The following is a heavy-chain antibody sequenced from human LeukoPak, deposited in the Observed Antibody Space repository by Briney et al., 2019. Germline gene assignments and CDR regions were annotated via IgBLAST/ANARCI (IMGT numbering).Heavy chain of an antibody. D-gene: IGHD3-16*01. CDR1: GDFLSGNY. V-gene: IGHV4-59*08. CDR2: VYYSGTT. J-gene: IGHJ4*02. Sequence: PSETLSLTCTVSGDFLSGNYWSWIRQPPGKGLDWIGYVYYSGTTNYNPSLNSRVTISIDTAKKKFSLNLTSVTAADTAVYFCARQGPVGETLYSFDSWGQGILVTVSS. CDR3: ARQGPVGETLYSFDS.